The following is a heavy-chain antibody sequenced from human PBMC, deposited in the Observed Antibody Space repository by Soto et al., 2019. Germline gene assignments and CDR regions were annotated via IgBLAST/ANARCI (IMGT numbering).Heavy chain of an antibody. Sequence: QVQLVESGGGVVQPGRSLRLSCAASGFTFSSYAMHWVRQAPGKGLEWVAVISYDGSNKYYADSVKGRFTISRDNSKNTLYLQMNSLRAEDTAVYYCSQLKTDPPLSGSYYYFYGMEVWGQGTTVTVSS. D-gene: IGHD1-26*01. J-gene: IGHJ6*02. V-gene: IGHV3-30-3*01. CDR3: SQLKTDPPLSGSYYYFYGMEV. CDR1: GFTFSSYA. CDR2: ISYDGSNK.